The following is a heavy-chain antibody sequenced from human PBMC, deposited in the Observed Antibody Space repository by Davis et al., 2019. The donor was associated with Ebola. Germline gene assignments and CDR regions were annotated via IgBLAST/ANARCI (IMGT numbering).Heavy chain of an antibody. V-gene: IGHV7-4-1*02. CDR1: GYTFTSYA. J-gene: IGHJ4*02. CDR3: ARHGDRLDS. D-gene: IGHD4-17*01. CDR2: INTKTGKP. Sequence: ASVKVSCKASGYTFTSYAMNWVRQAPGQGLEWMGRINTKTGKPTYAQDFTGRFVFSLDTSVSSAYLQISSLKAEDTAVYYCARHGDRLDSWGQGTLVTVSS.